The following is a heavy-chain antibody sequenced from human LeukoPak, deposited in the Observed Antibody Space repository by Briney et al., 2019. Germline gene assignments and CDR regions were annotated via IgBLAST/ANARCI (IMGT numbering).Heavy chain of an antibody. Sequence: SETLSLTCNVSGGSINRSPNSWGWIRQPPGKGLEWIGFLFYGGDTYYNPSLKSRVAISVDTFKNQFSLKLTSVTAADTAVYFCARHDGYNYSRIDYWGQGTLVTVSS. CDR1: GGSINRSPNS. CDR2: LFYGGDT. D-gene: IGHD5-18*01. J-gene: IGHJ4*02. V-gene: IGHV4-39*01. CDR3: ARHDGYNYSRIDY.